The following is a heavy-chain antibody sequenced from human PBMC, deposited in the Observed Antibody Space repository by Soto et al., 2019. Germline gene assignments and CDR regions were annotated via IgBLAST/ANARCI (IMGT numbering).Heavy chain of an antibody. CDR3: ARDLLDTAMVDDAFDI. J-gene: IGHJ3*02. D-gene: IGHD5-18*01. Sequence: SVKVSCKASGGTFSSYAISWVRQAPGQGLEWMGGIIPIFGTANYAQKFQGRVTITADESTSTAYMELSSLRSGDTAVYYCARDLLDTAMVDDAFDIWGQGTMVTVSS. V-gene: IGHV1-69*13. CDR1: GGTFSSYA. CDR2: IIPIFGTA.